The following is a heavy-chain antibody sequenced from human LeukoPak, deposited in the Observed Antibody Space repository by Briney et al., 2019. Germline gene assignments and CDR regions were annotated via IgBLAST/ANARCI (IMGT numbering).Heavy chain of an antibody. CDR2: ISGSGGST. J-gene: IGHJ5*02. CDR1: GFTFSSYA. D-gene: IGHD3-22*01. V-gene: IGHV3-23*01. Sequence: PGGSLRLSCAASGFTFSSYAMSWVRQAPGKGLEWVSAISGSGGSTYYADSVKGRFTISRDNSKNTLYLQMNSLRAEDTAVYYCARGYDSSGYYYHWGQGTLVTVSS. CDR3: ARGYDSSGYYYH.